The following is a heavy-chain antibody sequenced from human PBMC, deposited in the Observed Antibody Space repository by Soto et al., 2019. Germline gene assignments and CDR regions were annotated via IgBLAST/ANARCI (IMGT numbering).Heavy chain of an antibody. CDR1: GFTFSTYA. D-gene: IGHD3-3*02. CDR3: ARGHFCTTNTCDNYHGMDV. J-gene: IGHJ6*02. V-gene: IGHV3-33*01. Sequence: GGSLRLSCAASGFTFSTYAMHWVRQAPGKGLDWVSLIYYDGSYQSYADSVMGRFTISRDNSKNTLYLQMDSPRVEDTAVYYCARGHFCTTNTCDNYHGMDVWGQGTTVTVSS. CDR2: IYYDGSYQ.